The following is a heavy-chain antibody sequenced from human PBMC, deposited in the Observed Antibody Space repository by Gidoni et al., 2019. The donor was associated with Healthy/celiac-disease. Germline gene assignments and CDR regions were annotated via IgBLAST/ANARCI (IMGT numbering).Heavy chain of an antibody. CDR2: ISNTGTT. Sequence: QVQLQESGPRLVKPSGTLSLTCTVWVRQFPGNRLEYIGNISNTGTTKYNPYLKRRLTMSVDMSKNQFFLELSSVTAADTAIYYCARLHYGSTLLNFYFPMDVWGQGTTVTVSS. D-gene: IGHD3-10*01. J-gene: IGHJ6*02. V-gene: IGHV4-59*12. CDR3: ARLHYGSTLLNFYFPMDV.